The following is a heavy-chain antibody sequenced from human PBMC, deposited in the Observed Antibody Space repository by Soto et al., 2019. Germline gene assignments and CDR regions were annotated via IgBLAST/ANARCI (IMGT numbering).Heavy chain of an antibody. V-gene: IGHV4-59*01. Sequence: PSETLSLTCTVSGGSISSYYWSWIRQPPGKGLEWIGYIYYSGSTNYNPSLKSRVTISVDTSKNQFSLKLSSVTAADTAVYYCARDVAGTAYFAYWGQGTLVTVSS. CDR1: GGSISSYY. J-gene: IGHJ4*02. D-gene: IGHD6-19*01. CDR3: ARDVAGTAYFAY. CDR2: IYYSGST.